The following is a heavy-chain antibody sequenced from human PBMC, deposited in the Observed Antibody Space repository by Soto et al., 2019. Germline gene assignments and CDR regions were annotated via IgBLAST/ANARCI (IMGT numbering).Heavy chain of an antibody. J-gene: IGHJ6*02. D-gene: IGHD6-13*01. CDR3: TTGDSSWYDYYYYYGMDV. CDR2: IKSKTDGGTT. CDR1: GFTFSNAW. Sequence: GGSLRLSCAASGFTFSNAWMSWVRQALGKGLEWVGRIKSKTDGGTTDYAAPVKGRFTISRDDSKNTLYLQMNSLKTEDTAVYYCTTGDSSWYDYYYYYGMDVWGQGTTVTVSS. V-gene: IGHV3-15*01.